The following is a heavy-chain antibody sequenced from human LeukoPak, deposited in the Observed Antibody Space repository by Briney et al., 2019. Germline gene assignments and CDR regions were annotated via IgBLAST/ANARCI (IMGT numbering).Heavy chain of an antibody. CDR2: IYYSGST. CDR3: ARQTGSGLFILP. Sequence: SETLSLTCTVSGGSISGSSYYWGWIRQTPGKGLEWIGSIYYSGSTFYSPSLKSRVTISVDTSKNQFSLKLSSVTAADTAVYYCARQTGSGLFILPGGQGTLVTVSS. J-gene: IGHJ4*02. D-gene: IGHD3/OR15-3a*01. CDR1: GGSISGSSYY. V-gene: IGHV4-39*01.